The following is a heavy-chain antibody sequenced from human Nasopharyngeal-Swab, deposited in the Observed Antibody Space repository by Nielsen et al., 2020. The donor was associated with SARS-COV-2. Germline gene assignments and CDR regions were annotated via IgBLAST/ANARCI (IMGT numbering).Heavy chain of an antibody. CDR3: ARQTIYSFGWFDF. CDR1: GFTFDDYA. D-gene: IGHD2-15*01. V-gene: IGHV3-20*01. CDR2: INWIGGSA. J-gene: IGHJ5*01. Sequence: GGSLRLSCAASGFTFDDYAMSWVRQVPGKGLEWVANINWIGGSADYSDSVKGRFTIPRDNAKNSLYLQMNSLRAEDTAIYHCARQTIYSFGWFDFWGQGNLVTVSS.